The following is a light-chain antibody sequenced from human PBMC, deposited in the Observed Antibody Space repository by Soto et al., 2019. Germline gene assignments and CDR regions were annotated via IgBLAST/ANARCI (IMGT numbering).Light chain of an antibody. Sequence: EIVLTQSPGTLSLSPGERATLSCRASHSVSSSYLAWYQQKPGQAPRLLIYGASSRATGSPDRFSGSGSGTDFTLTISRLEPEDVAVYFCQQYGSSPPYTFGQGTKLEIK. CDR2: GAS. J-gene: IGKJ2*01. CDR1: HSVSSSY. V-gene: IGKV3-20*01. CDR3: QQYGSSPPYT.